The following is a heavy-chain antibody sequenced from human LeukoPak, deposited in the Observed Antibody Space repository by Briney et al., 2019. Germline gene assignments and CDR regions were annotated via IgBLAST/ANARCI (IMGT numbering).Heavy chain of an antibody. CDR3: ARDPSRGSTAGGFDI. CDR1: GFTFSSYW. D-gene: IGHD3-10*01. J-gene: IGHJ3*02. Sequence: PGGSLTLSCAASGFTFSSYWMHWVRQAPGKGLVWVSRINTDGTSTTYADSVKGRFTISRDNAKNTLYLQINSLRAEDTAVYYCARDPSRGSTAGGFDIWGQGTMVTVSS. V-gene: IGHV3-74*01. CDR2: INTDGTST.